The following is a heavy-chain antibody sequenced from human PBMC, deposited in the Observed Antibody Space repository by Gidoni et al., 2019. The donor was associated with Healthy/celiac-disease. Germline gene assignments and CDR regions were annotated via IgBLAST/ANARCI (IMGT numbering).Heavy chain of an antibody. CDR3: AKDLAAWELLLGY. J-gene: IGHJ4*02. CDR1: GFTFSSYA. D-gene: IGHD1-26*01. Sequence: EVQLLESGGGLVQPGGSLRLSCAASGFTFSSYAMSWVRQAPGTGLEWVSAISGSGGSTYYADSVKGRFTISRDNSKNTLYLQMNSLRAEDTAVYYCAKDLAAWELLLGYWGQGTLVTVSS. V-gene: IGHV3-23*01. CDR2: ISGSGGST.